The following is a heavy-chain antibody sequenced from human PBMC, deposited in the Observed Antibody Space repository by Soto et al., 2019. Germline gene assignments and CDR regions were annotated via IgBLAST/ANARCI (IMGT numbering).Heavy chain of an antibody. D-gene: IGHD1-7*01. CDR1: GFTFTSSA. CDR2: IVVGSGNT. CDR3: AADKGPNWNYVGWFDP. J-gene: IGHJ5*02. V-gene: IGHV1-58*01. Sequence: ASVKVSCKASGFTFTSSAVQWVRQARGQRLEWIGWIVVGSGNTNYAQKFQERVTITRDMSTSTAYMGLSSLRSEDTAVYYCAADKGPNWNYVGWFDPWGQGTLVTVSS.